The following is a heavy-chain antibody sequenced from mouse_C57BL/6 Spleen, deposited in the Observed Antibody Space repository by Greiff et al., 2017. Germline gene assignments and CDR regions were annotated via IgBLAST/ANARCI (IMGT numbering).Heavy chain of an antibody. D-gene: IGHD3-3*01. V-gene: IGHV1-82*01. Sequence: VQLQESGPELVKPGASVKISCKASGYAFSSSWMNWVKQRPGKGLEWIGRIYPGDGDTNYNGKFKGKATLTADKSSSTAYMQLSSLTSEDSAVYFCARALGQGAMDYWGQGTSVTVSS. CDR3: ARALGQGAMDY. J-gene: IGHJ4*01. CDR1: GYAFSSSW. CDR2: IYPGDGDT.